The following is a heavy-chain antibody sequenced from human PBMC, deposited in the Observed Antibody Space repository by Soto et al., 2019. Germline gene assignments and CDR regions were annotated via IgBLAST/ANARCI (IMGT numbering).Heavy chain of an antibody. CDR2: INPKSGGT. CDR1: GYDFTGYW. D-gene: IGHD3-3*01. V-gene: IGHV1-2*02. Sequence: QVQLVQSGAEVKKPGASVKVSCKASGYDFTGYWMHWVRQAPGQGLEWMGWINPKSGGTKFAQKLQGRVTMTRDTSITTPYMELTDLRSDDTAVYFCARERDLWSGNNVNPSGLDVWGQGTTVTASS. J-gene: IGHJ6*02. CDR3: ARERDLWSGNNVNPSGLDV.